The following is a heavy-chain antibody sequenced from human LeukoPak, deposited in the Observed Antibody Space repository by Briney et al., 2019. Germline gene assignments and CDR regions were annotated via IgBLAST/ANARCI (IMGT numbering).Heavy chain of an antibody. V-gene: IGHV4-38-2*02. CDR1: GYSISSGYY. J-gene: IGHJ3*02. D-gene: IGHD5-18*01. Sequence: SETLSLTCTVSGYSISSGYYWGWIRQPPGKRLEWIGSIYHSGSTYYNPSLKSRVTISVDTSKNPFSLKLSSVTAADTAVYYCARSDGYGLVGIWGQGTMVTVSS. CDR3: ARSDGYGLVGI. CDR2: IYHSGST.